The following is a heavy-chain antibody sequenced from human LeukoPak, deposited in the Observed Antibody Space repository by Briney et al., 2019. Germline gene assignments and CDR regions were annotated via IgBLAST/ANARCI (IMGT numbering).Heavy chain of an antibody. CDR1: GFTFSTYS. V-gene: IGHV3-64*04. CDR3: ARGQQPDPFDP. J-gene: IGHJ5*02. Sequence: GGSLRLSCSASGFTFSTYSMHWVRQAPGKGLQYVSAISSDGRSTYYADSVKGRFTISRDNAKNSLYLQMNSLRAEDTAVYYCARGQQPDPFDPWGQGTLATVSS. D-gene: IGHD6-13*01. CDR2: ISSDGRST.